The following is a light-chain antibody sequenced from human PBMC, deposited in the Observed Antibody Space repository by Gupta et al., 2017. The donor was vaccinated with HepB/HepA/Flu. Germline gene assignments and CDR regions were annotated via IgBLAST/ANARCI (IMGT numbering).Light chain of an antibody. CDR1: SSAVGGYNY. J-gene: IGLJ2*01. CDR2: DVS. Sequence: QSALTQPSSVSGSPGPSVTISCTGTSSAVGGYNYVSWYQQHPGKAPKLMIYDVSKRTAGLPDSFSGSKSGNTSSLTISGRKEEEEADYYCCADAGSDNVVFGGGTKLTVL. V-gene: IGLV2-11*01. CDR3: CADAGSDNVV.